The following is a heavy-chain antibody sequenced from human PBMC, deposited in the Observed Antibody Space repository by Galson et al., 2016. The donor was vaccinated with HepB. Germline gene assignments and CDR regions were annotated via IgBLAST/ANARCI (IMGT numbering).Heavy chain of an antibody. D-gene: IGHD2-15*01. J-gene: IGHJ4*02. Sequence: SLRLSCAVSQFTFSTYAMNWVRQAPGKGLEWVAVISYDGGKKYYADSVKGRFTISRDNSKNTLYLQMNSLRPEDTAVYFCARDPLYCSGGNCIPYYFDYWGQGTPVTVSS. CDR3: ARDPLYCSGGNCIPYYFDY. CDR1: QFTFSTYA. V-gene: IGHV3-30-3*01. CDR2: ISYDGGKK.